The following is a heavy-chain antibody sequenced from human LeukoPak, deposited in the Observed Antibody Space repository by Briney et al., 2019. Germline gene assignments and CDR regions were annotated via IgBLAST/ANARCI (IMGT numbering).Heavy chain of an antibody. V-gene: IGHV3-20*04. Sequence: GGSLRLSCAASGFTFSSYWMSWVRQAPGKGLEWVSGINWNGGSTGYANSVKGRFTISRDNAKNSLYLQMNSLRAEDTALYYCARERYSSSWSDQYFQHWGQGTLVTVSS. D-gene: IGHD6-13*01. CDR2: INWNGGST. CDR1: GFTFSSYW. J-gene: IGHJ1*01. CDR3: ARERYSSSWSDQYFQH.